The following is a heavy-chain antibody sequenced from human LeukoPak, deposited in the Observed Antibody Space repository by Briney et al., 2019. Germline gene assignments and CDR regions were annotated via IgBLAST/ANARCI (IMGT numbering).Heavy chain of an antibody. Sequence: SETLSLTCTVSGGSISSYYWSWIRQPPGKGLEWIGYIYYSGSTNYNPSLKSRVTISVDTSKNQFPLKLSSVTAADTAVYYCARHRWIAAAGIIDYWGQGTLVTVSS. J-gene: IGHJ4*02. CDR3: ARHRWIAAAGIIDY. V-gene: IGHV4-59*08. CDR1: GGSISSYY. D-gene: IGHD6-13*01. CDR2: IYYSGST.